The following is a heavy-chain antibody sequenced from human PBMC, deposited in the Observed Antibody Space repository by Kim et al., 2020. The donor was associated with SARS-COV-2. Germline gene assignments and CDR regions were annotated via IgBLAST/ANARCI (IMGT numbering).Heavy chain of an antibody. D-gene: IGHD3-10*01. V-gene: IGHV3-74*01. CDR3: ASGYSNYYGSGSYSHY. J-gene: IGHJ4*02. CDR1: GFTFSSYW. CDR2: INSDGSST. Sequence: GGSLRLSCAASGFTFSSYWMHWVRQAPGKGLVWVSRINSDGSSTSYADSVKGRFTISRDNAKNTLYLQMNSLRAEDTAVYYCASGYSNYYGSGSYSHYWGQGTLVTVSS.